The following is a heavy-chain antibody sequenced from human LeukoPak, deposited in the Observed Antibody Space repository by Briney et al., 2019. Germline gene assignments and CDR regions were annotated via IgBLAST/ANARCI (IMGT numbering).Heavy chain of an antibody. CDR1: GFTFSNYA. D-gene: IGHD3-22*01. Sequence: PGGSLRLSCAVSGFTFSNYAMSWVRQAPGKGLEWVSYISSSGSTIYYADSVKGRFTISRDNAKNSLYLQMNSLRAEDTAVYYCARDRHYYDSSGLVGWGQGTLVTVSS. CDR3: ARDRHYYDSSGLVG. V-gene: IGHV3-11*01. CDR2: ISSSGSTI. J-gene: IGHJ4*02.